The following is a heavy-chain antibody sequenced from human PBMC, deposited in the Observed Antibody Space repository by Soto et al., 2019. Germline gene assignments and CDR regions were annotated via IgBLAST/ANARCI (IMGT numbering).Heavy chain of an antibody. Sequence: EVQLVESGGGLVQPGGSLRLSCAASGFTFSSYDMHWVRQATGKGLEWVSAIGTAGDTYYPGSVKGRFTISRENAKKSFYLQMNSRKAGDTAVYYCARATYYYDSSGPIGVKAFEIWGQGTIVTVSS. J-gene: IGHJ3*02. D-gene: IGHD3-22*01. CDR1: GFTFSSYD. V-gene: IGHV3-13*01. CDR3: ARATYYYDSSGPIGVKAFEI. CDR2: IGTAGDT.